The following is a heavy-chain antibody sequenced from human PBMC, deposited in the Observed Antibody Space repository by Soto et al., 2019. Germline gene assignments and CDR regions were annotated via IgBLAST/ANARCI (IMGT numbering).Heavy chain of an antibody. J-gene: IGHJ4*02. CDR1: GGSISGSY. V-gene: IGHV4-59*01. CDR2: VYYHGRT. CDR3: ARSFAARGAHIDY. D-gene: IGHD6-6*01. Sequence: SETLSLTCSVSGGSISGSYWGWLRQSPGKGLEWLGYVYYHGRTNYSPSLRSRVSISVDTSKNEFSLRLSSVTAADTAVYFCARSFAARGAHIDYWGEGTRGTVCS.